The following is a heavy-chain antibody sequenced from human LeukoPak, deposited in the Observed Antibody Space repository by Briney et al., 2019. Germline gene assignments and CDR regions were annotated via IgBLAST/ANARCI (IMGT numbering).Heavy chain of an antibody. CDR3: ARKENVYYYFDY. D-gene: IGHD3-10*01. CDR2: IHYSGTT. J-gene: IGHJ4*02. Sequence: SETLSLTCGVSGGSISSSGYYWGWIRQPPGKGLEWVGSIHYSGTTHNNPSLQSRVTMSVDTSKNQFSLKLSSVTAVDTAVYYCARKENVYYYFDYWGQGTLVTVSS. CDR1: GGSISSSGYY. V-gene: IGHV4-39*07.